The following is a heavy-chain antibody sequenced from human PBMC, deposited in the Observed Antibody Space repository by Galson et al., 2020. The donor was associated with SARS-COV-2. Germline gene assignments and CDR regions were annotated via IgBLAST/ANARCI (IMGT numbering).Heavy chain of an antibody. CDR3: LSGQEGYTFGDY. CDR1: GFNFSNYY. Sequence: PGGSLRLSCEAYGFNFSNYYMGWVRQAQGKGLEWVATIKQDGSLKYYLDSVKGRFTISRDNAKNSLYLQMNSLRAEDTAVYDCLSGQEGYTFGDYWGQGTLVTV. V-gene: IGHV3-7*01. D-gene: IGHD1-1*01. CDR2: IKQDGSLK. J-gene: IGHJ4*02.